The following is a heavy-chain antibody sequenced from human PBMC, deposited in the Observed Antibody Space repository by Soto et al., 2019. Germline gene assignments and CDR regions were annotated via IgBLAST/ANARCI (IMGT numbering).Heavy chain of an antibody. CDR2: ISAYNGDT. CDR3: ARVIAAAVDFDY. J-gene: IGHJ4*02. V-gene: IGHV1-18*01. CDR1: GYTFTSYG. Sequence: ASVKVSCKASGYTFTSYGISWVRQAPGQGLEWMGWISAYNGDTNYAQKLQGRVTMTTDTSTSTAYMELRSLRSDDTAVYYCARVIAAAVDFDYWGQGTLVTVSS. D-gene: IGHD6-13*01.